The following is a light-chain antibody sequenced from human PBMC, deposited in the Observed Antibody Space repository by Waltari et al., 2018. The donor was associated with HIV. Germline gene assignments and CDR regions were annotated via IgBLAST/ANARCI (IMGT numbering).Light chain of an antibody. J-gene: IGKJ1*01. Sequence: EILMTQSPATLSVSPGERATLSCRASQSVSSNLAWYQQKPGQAPRLLIYGASTRATGIPARFSGSWSGTEFTLTISSLQSEDFAVYYCQQYNNWPPWTFGQGTKVEIK. CDR3: QQYNNWPPWT. CDR1: QSVSSN. V-gene: IGKV3-15*01. CDR2: GAS.